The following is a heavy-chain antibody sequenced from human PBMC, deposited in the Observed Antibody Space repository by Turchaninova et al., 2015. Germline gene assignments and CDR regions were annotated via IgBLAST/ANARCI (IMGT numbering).Heavy chain of an antibody. CDR1: GYTFTSYA. CDR3: ARAERVRRVTPPVGY. Sequence: QVQLVQSGSELKKPGASVKVSCKASGYTFTSYAMNWVRQAPGQGLEGRGGINTNTGNPTYAQGFTGRFVFALDTSVSTAYLQIRSLKAEDTAVYSCARAERVRRVTPPVGYGGQGTLVTVSS. V-gene: IGHV7-4-1*01. J-gene: IGHJ4*02. CDR2: INTNTGNP. D-gene: IGHD2-21*02.